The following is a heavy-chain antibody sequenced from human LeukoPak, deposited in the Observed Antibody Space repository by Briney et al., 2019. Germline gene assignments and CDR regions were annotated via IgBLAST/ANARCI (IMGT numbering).Heavy chain of an antibody. V-gene: IGHV3-23*01. J-gene: IGHJ6*03. CDR2: IGATGGST. Sequence: GGSLRLSCAASGFTFSDYYMSWIRQAPGKGQEWVSAIGATGGSTYYADSVKGRFTISRDNSKNTLYLQMNSLRAEDTAVYYCAQSRGYMYVWGKGTTVTISS. CDR1: GFTFSDYY. CDR3: AQSRGYMYV.